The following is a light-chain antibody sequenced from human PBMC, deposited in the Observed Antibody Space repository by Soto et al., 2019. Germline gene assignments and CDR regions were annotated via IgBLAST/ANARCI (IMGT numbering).Light chain of an antibody. V-gene: IGLV1-40*01. CDR1: SSNIGAGYD. J-gene: IGLJ1*01. Sequence: QSVPTQPPSVSGAPGQRVTIFCTGSSSNIGAGYDVHWYQQLPGTAPKLLIYGNSNRPSGVPDRFSGSKSGTSASLTITGLQAEDEADYYCQSYDSSLTAPYVFGTGTKVTVL. CDR2: GNS. CDR3: QSYDSSLTAPYV.